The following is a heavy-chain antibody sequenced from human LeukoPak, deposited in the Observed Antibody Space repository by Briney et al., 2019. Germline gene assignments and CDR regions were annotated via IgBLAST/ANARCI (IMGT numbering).Heavy chain of an antibody. CDR3: AREQIRGVIKGDFDY. CDR1: GVTFSSYA. Sequence: SVKVSCKASGVTFSSYAISWVRQAPGQGLEWMGGIIPMFGTANYAQKFQGRVTITADKSTSTAYMELRSLRSEDTAVYYCAREQIRGVIKGDFDYWGQGTLVTVSS. CDR2: IIPMFGTA. D-gene: IGHD3-10*01. V-gene: IGHV1-69*06. J-gene: IGHJ4*02.